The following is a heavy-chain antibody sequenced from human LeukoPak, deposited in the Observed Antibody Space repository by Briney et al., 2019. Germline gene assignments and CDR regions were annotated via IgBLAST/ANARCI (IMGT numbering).Heavy chain of an antibody. V-gene: IGHV3-48*01. CDR2: ISSSSWTI. CDR3: ARDGGYSGYVLDY. J-gene: IGHJ4*02. D-gene: IGHD5-12*01. Sequence: GGSLRLSCTASGFTFSRHSMYWVRQAPGKGLEWLSYISSSSWTIYYADSVKGRFTISRDNAKNSLYLQMNSLRAEDTALYYCARDGGYSGYVLDYWGQGTVVTVSS. CDR1: GFTFSRHS.